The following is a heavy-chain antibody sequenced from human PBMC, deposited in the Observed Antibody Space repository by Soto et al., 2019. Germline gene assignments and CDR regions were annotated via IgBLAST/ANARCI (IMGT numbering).Heavy chain of an antibody. CDR3: ARASSSPIYYYGTDV. CDR1: GFTFSSYA. CDR2: VTGSGDTT. J-gene: IGHJ6*02. V-gene: IGHV3-23*01. D-gene: IGHD6-13*01. Sequence: PGGSLRLSCAASGFTFSSYAMSWVRQAPGKGLEWVSTVTGSGDTTYYADSVKGRFTISGDNSKSTLYLQMDSLRGEDTAVYYCARASSSPIYYYGTDVWGQGTTVTVSS.